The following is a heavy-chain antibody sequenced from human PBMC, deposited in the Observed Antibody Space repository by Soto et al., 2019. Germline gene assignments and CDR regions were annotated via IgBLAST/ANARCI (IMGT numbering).Heavy chain of an antibody. D-gene: IGHD3-16*01. CDR2: IYYSGST. V-gene: IGHV4-59*01. Sequence: PSETLSPTCTVSGGSISSYYWSWIRRPPGKGLEWIGYIYYSGSTNYNPSLKSRVTISVDTSKNQFSLKLSSVTAADTAVYYCARVGELQMNYYYYGMDVWGQGTTVTVSS. CDR3: ARVGELQMNYYYYGMDV. CDR1: GGSISSYY. J-gene: IGHJ6*02.